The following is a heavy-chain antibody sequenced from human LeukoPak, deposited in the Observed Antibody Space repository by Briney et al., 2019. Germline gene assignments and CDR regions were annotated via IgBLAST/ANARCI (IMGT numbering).Heavy chain of an antibody. Sequence: ASVKVSCKASGYTFTGYYMHLVRQAPGQGLEWMGWINPNSGGTDYAQKVQGRVTMTRDTSISTAYMELSRLRSDDTAVYYCARGGFCSSTTCFVLAADFDYWGQGTLVTVSS. D-gene: IGHD2-2*01. CDR2: INPNSGGT. CDR3: ARGGFCSSTTCFVLAADFDY. CDR1: GYTFTGYY. J-gene: IGHJ4*02. V-gene: IGHV1-2*02.